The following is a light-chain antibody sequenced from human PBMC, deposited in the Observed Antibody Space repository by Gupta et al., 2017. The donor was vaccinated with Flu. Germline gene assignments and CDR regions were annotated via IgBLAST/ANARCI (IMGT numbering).Light chain of an antibody. CDR3: AAWTEGKNVGV. CDR1: SAMIGICD. CDR2: GHK. J-gene: IGLJ3*02. V-gene: IGLV1-44*01. Sequence: VTKSCCGSSAMIGICDVKWHQKSGESARRFIYEGHKQRSGGVVNRFACSTASTSALTVSGGLKSEDEADYYCAAWTEGKNVGVFGGGTKLTVL.